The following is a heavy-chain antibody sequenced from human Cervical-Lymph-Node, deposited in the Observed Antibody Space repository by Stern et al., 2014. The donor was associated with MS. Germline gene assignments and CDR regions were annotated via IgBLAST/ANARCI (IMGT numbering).Heavy chain of an antibody. V-gene: IGHV1-3*01. CDR2: IKAGHGNS. CDR3: ARDYGDFDWTPVSRFDY. CDR1: GYTFTSYV. J-gene: IGHJ4*02. D-gene: IGHD4-17*01. Sequence: QVQLGQSGAEVQKPGASVKVSCTASGYTFTSYVLHCVRQAPGQRLEWMGWIKAGHGNSKYAPKFQGRVTFSRDTSASTAYMEMSSLRSEDTAVFYCARDYGDFDWTPVSRFDYWCQGTQVTVSS.